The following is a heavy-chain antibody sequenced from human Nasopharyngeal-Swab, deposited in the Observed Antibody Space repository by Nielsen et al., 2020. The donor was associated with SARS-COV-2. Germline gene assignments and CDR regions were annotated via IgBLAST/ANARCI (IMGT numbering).Heavy chain of an antibody. CDR1: GFTFSSYG. D-gene: IGHD6-6*01. Sequence: GGSLRLSCAASGFTFSSYGMHWVRQAPGKGLEWVAVIWYDGSNKYYADSVKGRFTISRDNSKNTLYLQMNSLRAEDTAVYYCARVSIAARLDPWGQGTLVTVSS. CDR2: IWYDGSNK. V-gene: IGHV3-33*01. J-gene: IGHJ5*02. CDR3: ARVSIAARLDP.